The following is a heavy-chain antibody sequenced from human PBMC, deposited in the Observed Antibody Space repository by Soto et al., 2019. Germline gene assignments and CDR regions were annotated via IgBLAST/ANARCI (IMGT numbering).Heavy chain of an antibody. D-gene: IGHD2-8*01. V-gene: IGHV1-3*01. Sequence: GASVKVSCKASGYTFTSYAMHWVRQAPGQRLEWMGWINAGNGNTKYSQKFQGRVTITRDTSASTAYMELSSLRSEDTAVYYCARVMRAYYYYYMDVWGKGTTVTVSS. CDR1: GYTFTSYA. J-gene: IGHJ6*03. CDR2: INAGNGNT. CDR3: ARVMRAYYYYYMDV.